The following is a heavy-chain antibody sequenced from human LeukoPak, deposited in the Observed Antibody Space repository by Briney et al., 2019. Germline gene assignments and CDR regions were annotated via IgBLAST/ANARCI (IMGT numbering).Heavy chain of an antibody. CDR3: ARSSGSYRPFDS. CDR2: ISHIGDI. Sequence: GGSLRLSCAASGFIFSSSEMNWVRQAPGRGLEWISHISHIGDIKYADSVKGRFTISRDNAKNSQYLQMTSLRAEDMAVYYCARSSGSYRPFDSWGQGTLVTVSS. J-gene: IGHJ4*02. V-gene: IGHV3-48*03. CDR1: GFIFSSSE. D-gene: IGHD3-22*01.